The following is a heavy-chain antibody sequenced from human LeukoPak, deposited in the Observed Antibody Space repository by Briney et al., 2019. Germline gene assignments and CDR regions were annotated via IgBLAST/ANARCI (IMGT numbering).Heavy chain of an antibody. J-gene: IGHJ6*04. D-gene: IGHD3-9*01. CDR3: ARSDILTPGDV. V-gene: IGHV3-21*01. CDR2: ISSSSSYI. CDR1: GFTFSSYS. Sequence: GGSLRLSCAASGFTFSSYSMNWVSQAPGKGLEWVSSISSSSSYIYYADSVKGRFTISRDNAKNSLYLQMNSLRAEDTAVYYCARSDILTPGDVWGKGTTVTVSS.